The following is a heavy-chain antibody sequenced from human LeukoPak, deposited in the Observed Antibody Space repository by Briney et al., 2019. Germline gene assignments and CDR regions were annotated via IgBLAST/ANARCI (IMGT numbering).Heavy chain of an antibody. Sequence: GASVKVSCKASGYTFTSYDINWVRQATGQGLEWMGWMNPNSGNTGYAQKFQGRVTITRNTSTSTAYMELRSLRSDDTAVYYCARDKAVTTEVTQYFQHWGQGTLVTVAS. V-gene: IGHV1-8*03. CDR3: ARDKAVTTEVTQYFQH. CDR2: MNPNSGNT. CDR1: GYTFTSYD. J-gene: IGHJ1*01. D-gene: IGHD4-23*01.